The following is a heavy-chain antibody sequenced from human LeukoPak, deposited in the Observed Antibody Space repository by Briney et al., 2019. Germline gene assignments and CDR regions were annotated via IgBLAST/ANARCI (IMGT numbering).Heavy chain of an antibody. CDR3: ARGGSSSWYPIMK. CDR2: ISGTGNT. CDR1: GGSITNYY. Sequence: SGTLSLTCIVSGGSITNYYWHWIRQSAGEGLEWLGHISGTGNTDFNPSLNSRLTISIDKSQNQFSLKLKSVTAADTAVYYCARGGSSSWYPIMKWGQGILVSVSS. V-gene: IGHV4-4*07. D-gene: IGHD2-2*01. J-gene: IGHJ4*02.